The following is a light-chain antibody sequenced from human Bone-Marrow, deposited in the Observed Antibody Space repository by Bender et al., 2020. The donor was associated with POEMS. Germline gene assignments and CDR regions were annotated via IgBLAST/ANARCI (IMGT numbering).Light chain of an antibody. CDR1: NSNIGNNY. J-gene: IGLJ1*01. Sequence: VLTQPPSVSVAPGQKVTISCSGSNSNIGNNYVSWYRHLPGTAPKLLIYDNNKRPSGIPDRFSGSKSGNTASLTISGLQAEDEALYHCTSFTSSRSYVFGTGTMVTVL. CDR2: DNN. CDR3: TSFTSSRSYV. V-gene: IGLV1-51*01.